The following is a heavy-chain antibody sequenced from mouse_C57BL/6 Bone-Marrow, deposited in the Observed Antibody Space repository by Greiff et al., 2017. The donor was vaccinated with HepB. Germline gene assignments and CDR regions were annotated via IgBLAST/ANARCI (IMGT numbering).Heavy chain of an antibody. CDR3: TRFDYYGSSSRFAY. D-gene: IGHD1-1*01. V-gene: IGHV5-9-1*02. CDR2: ISSGGDYI. CDR1: GFTFSSYA. J-gene: IGHJ3*01. Sequence: EVKVVESGEGLVKPGGSLKLSCAASGFTFSSYAMSWVRQTPEKRLEWVAYISSGGDYIYYADTVKGRFTISRDNARNTLYLQMSSLKSEDTAMYYCTRFDYYGSSSRFAYWGQGTLVTVSA.